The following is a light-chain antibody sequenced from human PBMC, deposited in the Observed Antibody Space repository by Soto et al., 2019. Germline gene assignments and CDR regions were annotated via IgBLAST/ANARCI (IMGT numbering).Light chain of an antibody. CDR2: AAS. CDR3: QQSYSTPLT. Sequence: DIQMTQSPSSLSASVGARVTITCRASQSISNYLAWYKQTQGKAPKLLSYAASSLQSGVPSRFSGSGSGTDFTLTISSLKPGDFETYYCQQSYSTPLTFGGGTKVDIK. CDR1: QSISNY. J-gene: IGKJ4*01. V-gene: IGKV1-39*01.